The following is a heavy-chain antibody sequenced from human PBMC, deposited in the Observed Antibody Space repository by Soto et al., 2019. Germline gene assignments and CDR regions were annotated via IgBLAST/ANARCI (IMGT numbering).Heavy chain of an antibody. CDR1: GFTFSSYA. Sequence: EVQLLESGGGLVQPGGSLRLSCAASGFTFSSYAMSWVRQAPGKGLEWVSAISGSGGSTYYADSVKGRFTISRDNSKNTLYLQMSSLRAEDTAVYYCAKDYGSTTRDVVVPAAVMYYFDYWGQGTLVTVSS. CDR2: ISGSGGST. D-gene: IGHD2-2*01. CDR3: AKDYGSTTRDVVVPAAVMYYFDY. J-gene: IGHJ4*02. V-gene: IGHV3-23*01.